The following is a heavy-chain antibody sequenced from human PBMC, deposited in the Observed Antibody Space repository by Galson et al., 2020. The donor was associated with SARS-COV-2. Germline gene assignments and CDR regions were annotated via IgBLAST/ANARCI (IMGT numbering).Heavy chain of an antibody. CDR3: TSYYYDAEYYYYYGMDV. CDR1: GFTFSNAW. V-gene: IGHV3-15*01. CDR2: IKSKIDGGTT. D-gene: IGHD3-22*01. Sequence: GESLKISCAASGFTFSNAWMSWVRQAPGKGLEWVGRIKSKIDGGTTDYAASVKGRFTISRDDPNTTLYLQMNSLNTEDTAVYYCTSYYYDAEYYYYYGMDVWGQGTTVTVSS. J-gene: IGHJ6*02.